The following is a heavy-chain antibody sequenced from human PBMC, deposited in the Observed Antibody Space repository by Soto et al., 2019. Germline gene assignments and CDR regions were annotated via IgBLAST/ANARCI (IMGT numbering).Heavy chain of an antibody. CDR3: ARGYGLDV. CDR2: IHHSGST. Sequence: QVQLQESGPGLVKPSGTVSLTCAVSGGSISTDNWWIWVRQPPGKGLEWIGEIHHSGSTNYNPSLKSRFTVSVDKSRSQFSLKLSSVTAADTAVYYCARGYGLDVWGQGTTVTVSS. J-gene: IGHJ6*02. CDR1: GGSISTDNW. V-gene: IGHV4-4*02.